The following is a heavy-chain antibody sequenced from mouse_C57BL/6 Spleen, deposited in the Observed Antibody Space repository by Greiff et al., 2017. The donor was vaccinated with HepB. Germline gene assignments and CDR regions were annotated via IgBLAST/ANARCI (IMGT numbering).Heavy chain of an antibody. CDR2: ISSGGSYT. V-gene: IGHV5-6*01. CDR3: ASLYGSSPYYYAMDY. D-gene: IGHD1-1*01. Sequence: EVQRVESGGDLVKPGGSLKLSCAASGFTFSSYDMSWVRQTPDKRLEWVATISSGGSYTYYPDSVKGRFTISRDNAKNTLYLQMSSLKSEDTAMYYCASLYGSSPYYYAMDYWGQGTSVTVSS. J-gene: IGHJ4*01. CDR1: GFTFSSYD.